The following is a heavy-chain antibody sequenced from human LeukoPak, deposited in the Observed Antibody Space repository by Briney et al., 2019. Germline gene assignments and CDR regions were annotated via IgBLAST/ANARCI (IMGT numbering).Heavy chain of an antibody. J-gene: IGHJ5*02. V-gene: IGHV3-30-3*01. CDR1: GFTFSNYA. CDR3: ARDQPGTYTLSST. D-gene: IGHD6-19*01. CDR2: ISFDGSDK. Sequence: GGSLRLSCAASGFTFSNYAMHWVRQAPAKGLEGVAFISFDGSDKYYADSVKGRFTISRDNSKNTLYLQMNSLRAEDTAVYYCARDQPGTYTLSSTWGQGTLVTVSS.